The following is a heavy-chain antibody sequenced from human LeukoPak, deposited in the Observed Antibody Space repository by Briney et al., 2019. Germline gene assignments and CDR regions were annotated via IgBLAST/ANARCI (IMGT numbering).Heavy chain of an antibody. Sequence: PGGSLRLSCAASGFTVSSNYMSWVRQAPGKGLEWVSVIYSGGSTFYADSVKGRFSISRDNSKNTLYLQMDSLRAEDTTVYFCAGSIVGALVSFDYWGQRTLVTVS. V-gene: IGHV3-53*05. CDR3: AGSIVGALVSFDY. CDR2: IYSGGST. D-gene: IGHD1-26*01. J-gene: IGHJ4*02. CDR1: GFTVSSNY.